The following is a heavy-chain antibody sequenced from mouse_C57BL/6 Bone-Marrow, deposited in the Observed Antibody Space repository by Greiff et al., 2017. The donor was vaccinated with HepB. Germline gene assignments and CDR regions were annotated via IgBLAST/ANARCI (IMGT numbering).Heavy chain of an antibody. Sequence: EVKVVESGGGLVQSGRSLRLSCATSGFTFSDFYMEWVRQAPGKGLEWIAASRNKANDYTTEYSASVKGRFIVSRDTSQSILYLQMNALRAEDTAIYYCARDAGDLWYFDVWGTGTTVTVSS. CDR1: GFTFSDFY. CDR2: SRNKANDYTT. V-gene: IGHV7-1*01. D-gene: IGHD3-3*01. CDR3: ARDAGDLWYFDV. J-gene: IGHJ1*03.